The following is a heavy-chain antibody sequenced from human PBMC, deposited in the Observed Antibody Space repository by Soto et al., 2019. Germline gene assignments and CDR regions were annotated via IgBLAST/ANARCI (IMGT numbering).Heavy chain of an antibody. Sequence: PSEPLSLTCTVSGGSISSYYWSWIRQPPGKGLEWIGYIYYSGSTNYNPSLKSRVTISVDTSKNQFSLKLSSVTAADTAVYYCARRYGASFDYWGQGTLVTVSS. CDR2: IYYSGST. V-gene: IGHV4-59*01. CDR1: GGSISSYY. J-gene: IGHJ4*02. CDR3: ARRYGASFDY. D-gene: IGHD4-17*01.